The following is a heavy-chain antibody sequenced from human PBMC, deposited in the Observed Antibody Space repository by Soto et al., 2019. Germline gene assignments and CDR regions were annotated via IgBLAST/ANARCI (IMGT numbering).Heavy chain of an antibody. CDR3: VRDGTKTLRDWFDP. CDR2: IYATGTT. V-gene: IGHV4-4*07. J-gene: IGHJ5*02. D-gene: IGHD1-1*01. CDR1: GASISGFY. Sequence: SETLSLTCTVSGASISGFYWSWIRKSAGKGLEWIGRIYATGTTDYNPSLKSRVMMSVDTSKKQFSLKLGSVTAADTAVYYCVRDGTKTLRDWFDPWGQGISVTVSS.